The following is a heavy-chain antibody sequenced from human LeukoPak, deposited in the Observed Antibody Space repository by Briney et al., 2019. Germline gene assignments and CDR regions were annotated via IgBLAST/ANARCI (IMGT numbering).Heavy chain of an antibody. J-gene: IGHJ4*02. D-gene: IGHD3-10*01. Sequence: ASVKVSCKASGYTFTGYYMHWVRQAPGQGLEWMGWINPNSGGTYFAQKFQGRVTMTRDTSISTAYMELSRLTSDDTAVYYCASLWFGELFDGNNDYWGQGTLVTVSS. CDR3: ASLWFGELFDGNNDY. CDR2: INPNSGGT. CDR1: GYTFTGYY. V-gene: IGHV1-2*02.